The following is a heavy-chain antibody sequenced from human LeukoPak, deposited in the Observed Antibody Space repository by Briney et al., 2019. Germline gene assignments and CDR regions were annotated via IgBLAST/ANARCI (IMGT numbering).Heavy chain of an antibody. J-gene: IGHJ3*02. D-gene: IGHD1-26*01. Sequence: PGGSLRLSCAASGFTFSSYGMHWVRQAPGKGLEWVAVISYDGSNKYYADSVKGRFTISRDNSKNTLYLQMNSLRAEDTAVYYCAREGARGSFYIWGQGTMVTVSS. CDR3: AREGARGSFYI. V-gene: IGHV3-30*03. CDR1: GFTFSSYG. CDR2: ISYDGSNK.